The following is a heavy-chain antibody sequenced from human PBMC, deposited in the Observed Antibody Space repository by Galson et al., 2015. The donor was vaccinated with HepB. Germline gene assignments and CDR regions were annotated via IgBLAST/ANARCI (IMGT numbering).Heavy chain of an antibody. J-gene: IGHJ4*02. Sequence: CAICGDSVSSHSATWNWIRQSPSRGLEWLGRTYYRSKWYNDYAVSVKSRITINPDTSKHKFSLQMNSVTPEDTAVYYCESGIIGDRKKLFDYWGQGTLVTVSS. CDR1: GDSVSSHSAT. D-gene: IGHD7-27*01. CDR3: ESGIIGDRKKLFDY. CDR2: TYYRSKWYN. V-gene: IGHV6-1*01.